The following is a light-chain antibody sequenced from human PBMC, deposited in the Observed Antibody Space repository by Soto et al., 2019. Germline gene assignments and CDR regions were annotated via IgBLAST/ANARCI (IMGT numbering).Light chain of an antibody. V-gene: IGLV8-61*01. CDR2: STN. Sequence: QTVVTKEPSFSVSPGRTVTLTCGLSSGSVSTSYYPSWYQQTPGQAPRTLIYSTNTRSSGVPDRFSGSILGNKAALTITGAQADDEADYYCALYMGSGIWVFGGGTKLTVL. CDR1: SGSVSTSYY. CDR3: ALYMGSGIWV. J-gene: IGLJ3*02.